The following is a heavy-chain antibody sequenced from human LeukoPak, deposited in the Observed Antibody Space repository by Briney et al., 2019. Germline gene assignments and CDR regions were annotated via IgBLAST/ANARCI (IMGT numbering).Heavy chain of an antibody. V-gene: IGHV3-48*04. D-gene: IGHD6-19*01. J-gene: IGHJ4*02. Sequence: PGGSLRLSCAASGFTFSSYGMSWVRQAPGKGLEWVSYISSSGSTIYYADSVKGRFTISRDSAKNSLYLQMNSLRAEDTAVYYCARRAVAEYFDYWGQGTLVTVSS. CDR2: ISSSGSTI. CDR3: ARRAVAEYFDY. CDR1: GFTFSSYG.